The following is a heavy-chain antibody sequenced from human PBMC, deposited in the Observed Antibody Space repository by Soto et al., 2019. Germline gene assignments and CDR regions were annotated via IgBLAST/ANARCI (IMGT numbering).Heavy chain of an antibody. Sequence: GGSLRLSCAASVFSFSTYSMHLVRQPPGKGLEWICSISSRSDTYYSDSVKRRFTISRDNAKNSVSLQMDSLIAEDASVYYCGRGEPAWPLAFALDVWGKGTTVTVS. CDR3: GRGEPAWPLAFALDV. J-gene: IGHJ6*03. V-gene: IGHV3-21*01. D-gene: IGHD6-6*01. CDR1: VFSFSTYS. CDR2: ISSRSDT.